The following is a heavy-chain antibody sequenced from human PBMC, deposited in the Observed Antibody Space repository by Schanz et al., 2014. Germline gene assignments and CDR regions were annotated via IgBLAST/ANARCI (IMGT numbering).Heavy chain of an antibody. D-gene: IGHD3-10*01. Sequence: DVQLVDSGGGLVQPGGSLRLSCAASGFTVSNSYIHWVRQAPGKGLEWVSTIYSSGSTYYADSVRGRFTISRDNSMNTVYLQMNSLRSDDADVYYCARAQGVIRLYYGVDVWGQGTTVTVSS. J-gene: IGHJ6*02. V-gene: IGHV3-53*04. CDR3: ARAQGVIRLYYGVDV. CDR2: IYSSGST. CDR1: GFTVSNSY.